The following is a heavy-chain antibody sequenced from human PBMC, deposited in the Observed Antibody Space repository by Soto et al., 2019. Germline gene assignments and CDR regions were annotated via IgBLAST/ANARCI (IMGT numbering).Heavy chain of an antibody. CDR2: ISSDGNHQ. V-gene: IGHV3-30*03. Sequence: LRLSCATSGFMFNDYAMYWVRQAPGQGLEWVAMISSDGNHQFYVDNVRGRFTVSRDNSKNTLNLQMNSLRPEDTAVYYCSRGTYYPQSSGLHADYWGPGTVITVSS. J-gene: IGHJ4*02. CDR1: GFMFNDYA. CDR3: SRGTYYPQSSGLHADY. D-gene: IGHD3-22*01.